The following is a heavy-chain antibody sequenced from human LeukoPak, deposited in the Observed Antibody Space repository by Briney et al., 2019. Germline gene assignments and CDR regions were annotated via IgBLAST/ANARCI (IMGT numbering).Heavy chain of an antibody. CDR2: IISSGRTI. D-gene: IGHD3-10*01. J-gene: IGHJ4*02. V-gene: IGHV3-48*03. CDR1: GFAFSSYE. Sequence: GGSLRLSFAASGFAFSSYEMNWVRRAPGKGGGWGSYIISSGRTIYYSESVKGRFTISRDNAKNSLYLQMNSLRAEDTAVYYCARDQSFGGSDAFDYWGQGTLVTVSS. CDR3: ARDQSFGGSDAFDY.